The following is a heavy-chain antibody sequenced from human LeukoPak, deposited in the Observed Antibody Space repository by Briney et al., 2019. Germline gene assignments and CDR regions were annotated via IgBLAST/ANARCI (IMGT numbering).Heavy chain of an antibody. CDR1: GLNVNYNH. CDR2: ISGRDSGT. V-gene: IGHV3-23*01. J-gene: IGHJ4*02. CDR3: AKRSDYGGNWNYFDY. Sequence: PGGSLRLSCAASGLNVNYNHMSWVRQAPGKGLEWVSAISGRDSGTCYADSVKGRFTISRDNSKNTLYLQMNTLRAEDTAVYYCAKRSDYGGNWNYFDYWGQGTLVTVSS. D-gene: IGHD4-23*01.